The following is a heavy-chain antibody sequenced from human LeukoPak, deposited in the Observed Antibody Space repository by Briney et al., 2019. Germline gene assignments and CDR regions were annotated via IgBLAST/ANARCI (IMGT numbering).Heavy chain of an antibody. CDR1: GFTFSSYE. J-gene: IGHJ4*02. Sequence: GGSLRLSCAASGFTFSSYEMNWVRQAPGEGLEWVSYISSGSTIYDADSVKGRFTISRDNAKNSLYLQMNSLRAEDTAVYYCARESIAVAGAPFDYWGQGTLVTVSS. CDR2: ISSGSTI. D-gene: IGHD6-19*01. CDR3: ARESIAVAGAPFDY. V-gene: IGHV3-48*03.